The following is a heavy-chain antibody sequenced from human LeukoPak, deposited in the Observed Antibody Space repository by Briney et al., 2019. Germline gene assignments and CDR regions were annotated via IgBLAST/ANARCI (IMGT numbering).Heavy chain of an antibody. J-gene: IGHJ6*03. Sequence: GGSLRLSCAASGFTFSSYWMSWVRQAPGKGLEWVANIKQDGSEKYYVDSVKGRFTISRDNAKNSLYLQMNSLRAEDTAVYYCASLSKSTVTTLYDYYYIDVWGKGTTVTVSS. CDR1: GFTFSSYW. CDR3: ASLSKSTVTTLYDYYYIDV. V-gene: IGHV3-7*01. D-gene: IGHD4-17*01. CDR2: IKQDGSEK.